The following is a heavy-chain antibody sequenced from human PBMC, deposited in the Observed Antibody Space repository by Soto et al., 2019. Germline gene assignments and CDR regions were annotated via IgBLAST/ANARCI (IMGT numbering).Heavy chain of an antibody. J-gene: IGHJ2*01. Sequence: QVQLVLSGAEVKKPGASVKVSCKASGYTFTSYDINWVRQATGQGLEWMGWMNPNSGNTGYAQKFQGRVTMTRNTSISTAYMELSSLRSEDTAVYYCAIGEITIFGVVIIQDWYFDLWGRGTLVTVSS. V-gene: IGHV1-8*01. CDR3: AIGEITIFGVVIIQDWYFDL. D-gene: IGHD3-3*01. CDR2: MNPNSGNT. CDR1: GYTFTSYD.